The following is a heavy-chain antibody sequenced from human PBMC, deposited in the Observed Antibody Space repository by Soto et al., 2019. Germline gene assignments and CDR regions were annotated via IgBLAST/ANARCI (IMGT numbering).Heavy chain of an antibody. CDR2: IYYSGST. CDR3: ARDPALGYCSGGSCYGLSWFDP. J-gene: IGHJ5*02. D-gene: IGHD2-15*01. Sequence: SETLSLTCTVSGGSISSGGYYWSWFRQHPGKGLEWIGYIYYSGSTYYNPSLKSRVTISVDTSKNQFSLKLSSVTAADTAVYYCARDPALGYCSGGSCYGLSWFDPWGQGTLVTVS. CDR1: GGSISSGGYY. V-gene: IGHV4-31*03.